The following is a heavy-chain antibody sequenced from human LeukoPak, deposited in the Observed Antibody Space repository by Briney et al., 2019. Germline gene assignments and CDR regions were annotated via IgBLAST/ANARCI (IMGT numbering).Heavy chain of an antibody. V-gene: IGHV6-1*01. CDR1: GDSVSSNSAA. CDR2: TYYRSKWYN. CDR3: ARAPGSSGWYTVDGYFDY. D-gene: IGHD6-19*01. J-gene: IGHJ4*02. Sequence: SQTLSLTCAISGDSVSSNSAALNWIRQSPSRGLEWLVRTYYRSKWYNDYAVSVKSRITINPDTSKNQFSLQLNSVTPEDTAVYYCARAPGSSGWYTVDGYFDYWGQGTLVTVSS.